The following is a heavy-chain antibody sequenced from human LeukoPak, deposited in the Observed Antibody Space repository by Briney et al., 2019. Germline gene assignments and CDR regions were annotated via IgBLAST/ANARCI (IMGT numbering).Heavy chain of an antibody. D-gene: IGHD3-10*01. CDR2: INPNSGGT. CDR1: GYTFTGYY. V-gene: IGHV1-2*02. J-gene: IGHJ6*03. CDR3: ARDYYGSEYYYYCMDV. Sequence: ASVKVSCKASGYTFTGYYMHWVRQAPGQGLEWMGWINPNSGGTNYAQKFQGRVTMTRDTSISTAYMELSRLRSDDTAVYYCARDYYGSEYYYYCMDVWGKGTTVTVSS.